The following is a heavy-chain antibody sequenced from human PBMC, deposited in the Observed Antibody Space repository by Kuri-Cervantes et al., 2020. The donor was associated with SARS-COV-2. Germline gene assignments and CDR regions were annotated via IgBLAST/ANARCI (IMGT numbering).Heavy chain of an antibody. CDR2: IYHSGST. J-gene: IGHJ2*01. Sequence: SETLSLTCAVSGGSISSGGYSWSWIRQPPGKGLEWIGYIYHSGSTYYNPSLKSRVTISVDRSKNQFSLKLSAVTAADTAVYYCARVLELGPGNWYFDLWGRGTMVTVS. V-gene: IGHV4-30-2*01. CDR1: GGSISSGGYS. D-gene: IGHD7-27*01. CDR3: ARVLELGPGNWYFDL.